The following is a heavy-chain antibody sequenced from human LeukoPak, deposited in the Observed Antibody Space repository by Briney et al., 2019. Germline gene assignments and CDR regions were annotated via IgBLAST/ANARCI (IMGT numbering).Heavy chain of an antibody. CDR2: THHTGSS. CDR3: ARQLAQAEGRAFDI. D-gene: IGHD6-19*01. Sequence: SETLSLTCTVSGDPVSSGDFYWSWIRQSPGRGLQWIAYTHHTGSSNYSPSLRSRVTISMDTSKNQFSLNLNSVTAADTAVYYYARQLAQAEGRAFDIWGQGTQVTVSS. CDR1: GDPVSSGDFY. J-gene: IGHJ3*02. V-gene: IGHV4-61*08.